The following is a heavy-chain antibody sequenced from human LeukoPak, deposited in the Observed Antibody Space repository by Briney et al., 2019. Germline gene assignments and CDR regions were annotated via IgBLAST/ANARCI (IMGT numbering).Heavy chain of an antibody. D-gene: IGHD6-13*01. V-gene: IGHV4-34*01. CDR3: AREKIPAAGPWGYFDY. CDR1: GGSFSGYY. CDR2: INHSGST. Sequence: SSETLSLTCAVYGGSFSGYYWSWIRQPPGKGLEWIGEINHSGSTNYNPSLKSRVIISVETSKKQFSLKLSSVTAADTAVYYCAREKIPAAGPWGYFDYRGQGTLVTVSS. J-gene: IGHJ4*02.